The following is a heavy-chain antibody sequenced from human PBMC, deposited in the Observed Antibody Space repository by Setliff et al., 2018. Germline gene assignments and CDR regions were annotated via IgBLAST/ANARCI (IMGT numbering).Heavy chain of an antibody. V-gene: IGHV1-24*01. Sequence: VASVKVSCKASGYTFTSYGISWVRQAPGQGLEWMGGFDPEDGETIYAQKFQGRFTMTQDTSTDTAYMELRSLRAEDTAVYYCAKDSSGWPHSLISYFQHWGQGTLVTVSS. CDR2: FDPEDGET. D-gene: IGHD6-19*01. CDR3: AKDSSGWPHSLISYFQH. CDR1: GYTFTSYG. J-gene: IGHJ1*01.